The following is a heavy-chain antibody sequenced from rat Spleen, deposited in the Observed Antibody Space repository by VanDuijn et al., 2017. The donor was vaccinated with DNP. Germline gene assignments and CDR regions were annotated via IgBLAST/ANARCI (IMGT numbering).Heavy chain of an antibody. CDR3: ARRGYYGSYWYFDF. D-gene: IGHD1-6*01. J-gene: IGHJ1*01. CDR2: ISYAGRDT. CDR1: GFSFRNYY. Sequence: EVQLVESGGGLVQPGRSLKLSCAASGFSFRNYYMAWVRQAPERGLEWVASISYAGRDTYYGGSFQGRFTISRDNAKSTLYLQMDSLRSEDTATYYCARRGYYGSYWYFDFWGPGTMVTVSS. V-gene: IGHV5-22*01.